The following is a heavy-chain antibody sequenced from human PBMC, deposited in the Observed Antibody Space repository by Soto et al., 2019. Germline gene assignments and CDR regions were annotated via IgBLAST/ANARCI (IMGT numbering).Heavy chain of an antibody. Sequence: PGESLKISCKGSGYSFTSYWIGWVRQMPGKGLEWMGIIYPGDSDTRYSPSFQGQVTISADKSISTAYLQWSSLKASDTAMYYCASADTYYYYGMDVWGQGTTVTVYS. CDR3: ASADTYYYYGMDV. D-gene: IGHD3-9*01. V-gene: IGHV5-51*01. CDR2: IYPGDSDT. CDR1: GYSFTSYW. J-gene: IGHJ6*02.